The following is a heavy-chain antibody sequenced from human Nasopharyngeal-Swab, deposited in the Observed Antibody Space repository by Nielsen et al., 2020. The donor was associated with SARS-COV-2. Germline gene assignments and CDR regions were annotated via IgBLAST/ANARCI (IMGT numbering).Heavy chain of an antibody. V-gene: IGHV4-4*07. CDR3: ARGSRFTIFGVVPDYYYGMDV. D-gene: IGHD3-3*01. J-gene: IGHJ6*02. CDR1: GGSISSYY. CDR2: IYTSGST. Sequence: SETLSLTCTVSGGSISSYYWSWIRQPAGKGLEWIGRIYTSGSTNYNPSLKSRVTMSVDTSKNQFSLKLSSVTAADTAVYYCARGSRFTIFGVVPDYYYGMDVWGQGTTVIVSS.